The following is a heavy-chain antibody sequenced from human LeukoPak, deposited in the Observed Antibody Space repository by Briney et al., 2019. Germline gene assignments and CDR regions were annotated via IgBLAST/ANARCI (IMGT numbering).Heavy chain of an antibody. CDR2: IYYSGST. CDR1: GGSISSYY. D-gene: IGHD1-26*01. Sequence: SETLSLTCTVSGGSISSYYWSWIRQPPGKGLEWIGYIYYSGSTNYNPSLKSRVTISVDTSKNQFSLKLSSVTAADTAVYYCARIGVGATIHDYWGQGTLVTVSS. V-gene: IGHV4-59*01. CDR3: ARIGVGATIHDY. J-gene: IGHJ4*02.